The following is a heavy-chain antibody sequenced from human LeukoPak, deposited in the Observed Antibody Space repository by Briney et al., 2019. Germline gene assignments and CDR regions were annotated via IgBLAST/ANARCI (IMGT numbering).Heavy chain of an antibody. V-gene: IGHV3-30*03. Sequence: GRSLRLSCAASGFTFSTYGMHWVRQAPGKGLEWVAGIAYDGTTKYHADSVKGRFTISRDNAKNSLYLQMNSLRAEDTAVYYCARAVSSSTSCYMNYWGQGTLVTVSS. CDR3: ARAVSSSTSCYMNY. CDR1: GFTFSTYG. J-gene: IGHJ4*02. CDR2: IAYDGTTK. D-gene: IGHD2-2*02.